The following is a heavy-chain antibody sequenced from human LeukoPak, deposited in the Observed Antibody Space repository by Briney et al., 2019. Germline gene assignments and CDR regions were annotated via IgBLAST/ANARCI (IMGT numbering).Heavy chain of an antibody. CDR2: INHSGST. Sequence: PSETLSLTCAVYGGSFSGYYWSWIRQPPGKGLEWIGEINHSGSTNYNPSLKSRVTISVDTSKNQFSLKLSSVTAADTAVYYCARDSRDTIVVVPAAGGYYMDVWGKGTTVTVSS. J-gene: IGHJ6*03. CDR3: ARDSRDTIVVVPAAGGYYMDV. CDR1: GGSFSGYY. V-gene: IGHV4-34*01. D-gene: IGHD2-2*01.